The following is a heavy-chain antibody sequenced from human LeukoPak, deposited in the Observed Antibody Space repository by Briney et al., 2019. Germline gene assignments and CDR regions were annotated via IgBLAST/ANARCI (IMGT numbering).Heavy chain of an antibody. J-gene: IGHJ6*02. CDR1: GASLSTRLYY. Sequence: SETLCLTCTVSGASLSTRLYYWAWSRQPPGKGLGWIASTYYGGTPYYNPSLQSRVTMSVDTSQNQLSLNLNSVTATDTAVYYCARVPTATLGYYYYYGMDVWGQGTTVTVSS. CDR2: TYYGGTP. D-gene: IGHD5-18*01. V-gene: IGHV4-39*01. CDR3: ARVPTATLGYYYYYGMDV.